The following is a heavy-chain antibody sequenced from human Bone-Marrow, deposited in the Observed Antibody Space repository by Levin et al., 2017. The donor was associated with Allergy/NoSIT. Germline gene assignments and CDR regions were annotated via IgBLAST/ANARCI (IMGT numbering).Heavy chain of an antibody. CDR1: GGSVSSGGYY. V-gene: IGHV4-31*03. D-gene: IGHD1-1*01. Sequence: SETLSLTCTVSGGSVSSGGYYWSWIRQHPGKGLEWIGYINYRGSPYYNPSLESRVTISLDTSKNHFSLQVNSVTVADTAVYYCARGHWKGSDYWGQGILVTVSS. CDR2: INYRGSP. J-gene: IGHJ4*02. CDR3: ARGHWKGSDY.